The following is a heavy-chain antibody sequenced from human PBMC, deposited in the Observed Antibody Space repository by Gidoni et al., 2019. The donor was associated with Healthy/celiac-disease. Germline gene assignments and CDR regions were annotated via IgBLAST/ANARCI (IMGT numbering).Heavy chain of an antibody. D-gene: IGHD6-19*01. Sequence: QVQLQESGPGLVKPSQTLSLTCTVSGGSISSGGYYWSWIRQHPGKGLEWIGYIYYSGSTYYSPSLKSRVTISVDTSKNQFSLKLSSVTAADTAVYYCARTSGGMGWYPLPYYYYGMDVWGQGTTVTVSS. V-gene: IGHV4-31*03. CDR1: GGSISSGGYY. J-gene: IGHJ6*02. CDR2: IYYSGST. CDR3: ARTSGGMGWYPLPYYYYGMDV.